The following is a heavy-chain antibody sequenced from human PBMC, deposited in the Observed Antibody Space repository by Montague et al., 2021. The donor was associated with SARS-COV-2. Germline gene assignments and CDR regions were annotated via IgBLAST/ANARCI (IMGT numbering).Heavy chain of an antibody. CDR2: IYTSGST. J-gene: IGHJ6*03. CDR3: AREYSNAYYYYYMDV. V-gene: IGHV4-61*02. Sequence: TLSLTCTVSGGSISSGSYYWSWIRQPAGKGLEWIGRIYTSGSTNYXPSLKSRVTISVDTSKNQFSLKLSSVTAADTAVYYCAREYSNAYYYYYMDVWGKGTTVTVSS. CDR1: GGSISSGSYY. D-gene: IGHD2-15*01.